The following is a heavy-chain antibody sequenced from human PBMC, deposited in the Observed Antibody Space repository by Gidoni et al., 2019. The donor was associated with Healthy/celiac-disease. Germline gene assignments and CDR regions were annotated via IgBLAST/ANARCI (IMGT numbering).Heavy chain of an antibody. Sequence: QVQLVESGGGVVQPGRSLRLSCAASGFTFSSYGMHWVRQAPGKGLEWVAVISYDGSNKYYADSVKGRFTISRDNSKNTLYLQMNSLRAEDTAVYYCAKDAYYYDSSGYYSSPDAFDIWGQGTMVTVSS. D-gene: IGHD3-22*01. J-gene: IGHJ3*02. V-gene: IGHV3-30*18. CDR3: AKDAYYYDSSGYYSSPDAFDI. CDR2: ISYDGSNK. CDR1: GFTFSSYG.